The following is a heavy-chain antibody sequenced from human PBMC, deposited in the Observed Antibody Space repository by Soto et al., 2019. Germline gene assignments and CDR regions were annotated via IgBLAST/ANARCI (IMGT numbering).Heavy chain of an antibody. CDR2: ISYSGRT. CDR3: AGRRASDYGGNHHPYYFDR. Sequence: SETLSLTCTVSGASIVTDNYFWVWIGQSPRRGLELIGSISYSGRTYDNPSLQSRVTISIDASKNQFSLKLTSVTTADTAVYYCAGRRASDYGGNHHPYYFDRWGQGALVTVSS. CDR1: GASIVTDNYF. D-gene: IGHD4-17*01. V-gene: IGHV4-39*01. J-gene: IGHJ4*02.